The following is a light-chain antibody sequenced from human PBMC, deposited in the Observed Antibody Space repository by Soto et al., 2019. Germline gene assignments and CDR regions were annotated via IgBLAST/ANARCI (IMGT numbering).Light chain of an antibody. CDR2: EVN. J-gene: IGLJ2*01. V-gene: IGLV2-14*01. Sequence: QSVLTQPASVSGSPGQSITISCTGTRSDVGAYNYVSWYQHHPGKAPKLMIYEVNNRPSGVSNRFSGSKSGNTASLTISGLQAEDEADYYCSSYTTSTTLVLGGGTKVTVL. CDR3: SSYTTSTTLV. CDR1: RSDVGAYNY.